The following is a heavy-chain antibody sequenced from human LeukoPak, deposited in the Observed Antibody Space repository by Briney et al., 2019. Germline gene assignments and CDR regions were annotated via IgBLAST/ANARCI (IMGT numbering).Heavy chain of an antibody. D-gene: IGHD2-21*01. CDR3: ARDSYSANDY. J-gene: IGHJ4*02. V-gene: IGHV3-33*01. CDR2: IWYDGSNK. Sequence: PGRSLRLSCAASGFTFSSYGMHWVRQAPGKGLEWVAVIWYDGSNKYYADSVKGRFTISRDNSKNTLYQQMNSLRAEDTAVYYCARDSYSANDYWGQGTLVTVSS. CDR1: GFTFSSYG.